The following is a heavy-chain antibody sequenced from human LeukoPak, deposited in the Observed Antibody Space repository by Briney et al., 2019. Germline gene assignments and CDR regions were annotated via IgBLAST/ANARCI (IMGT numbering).Heavy chain of an antibody. CDR1: GGSFSGYY. CDR3: ARGSPPYYYGSGSRRYFDL. Sequence: PSETLSLTCAVNGGSFSGYYWSWIRQPPGKGLEWIGEINHSGSTNYNPSLKSRVTISVDTSKNQFSLKLSSVTAADTAVYYCARGSPPYYYGSGSRRYFDLWGRGTLVTVSS. CDR2: INHSGST. D-gene: IGHD3-10*01. J-gene: IGHJ2*01. V-gene: IGHV4-34*01.